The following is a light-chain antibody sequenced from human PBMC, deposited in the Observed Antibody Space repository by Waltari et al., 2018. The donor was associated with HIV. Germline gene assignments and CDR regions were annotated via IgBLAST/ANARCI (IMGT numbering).Light chain of an antibody. CDR1: ESISSN. Sequence: EIVMTQSPATLSVSPGESATLSCRASESISSNLAWYQHKPGQAPRLLIYEASTRAAGIPVRFSGSGSGTEFTLTISSLQSEDLAVYYCQQNNNWPPITFGQGTRLEIK. CDR3: QQNNNWPPIT. J-gene: IGKJ5*01. CDR2: EAS. V-gene: IGKV3-15*01.